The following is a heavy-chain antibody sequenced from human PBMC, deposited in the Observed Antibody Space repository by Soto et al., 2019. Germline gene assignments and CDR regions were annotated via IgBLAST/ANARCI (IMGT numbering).Heavy chain of an antibody. Sequence: SQTLSLTCAISGDSVSSNSAAWNWIRQSPSRGLEWLGRTYYRSKWYNDYAVSVKSRITINPDTSKNQFSLQLNSVTPEDTAVYYCARGTKYSSGWFRNTYNWFDPWGQGXLVTVYS. CDR1: GDSVSSNSAA. CDR3: ARGTKYSSGWFRNTYNWFDP. V-gene: IGHV6-1*01. J-gene: IGHJ5*02. CDR2: TYYRSKWYN. D-gene: IGHD6-19*01.